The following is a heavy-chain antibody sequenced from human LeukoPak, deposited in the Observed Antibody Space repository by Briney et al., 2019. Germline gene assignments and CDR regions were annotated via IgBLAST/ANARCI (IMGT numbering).Heavy chain of an antibody. CDR2: ISSSSSYI. Sequence: GGSLRLSCAASGFTFSSYSMNWVRQAPGKGLEWVSSISSSSSYIYYADSVKGRFTISRDNAKNSLYLQMNSLRAEDTAVYYCARDQGSSWYFGYWGQGTLVTVSS. CDR1: GFTFSSYS. V-gene: IGHV3-21*01. J-gene: IGHJ4*02. D-gene: IGHD6-13*01. CDR3: ARDQGSSWYFGY.